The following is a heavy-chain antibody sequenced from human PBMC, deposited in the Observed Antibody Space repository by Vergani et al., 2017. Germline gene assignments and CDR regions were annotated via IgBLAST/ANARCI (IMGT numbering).Heavy chain of an antibody. CDR3: ARDSGYSYGHFDY. V-gene: IGHV4-61*02. CDR2: IYTSGST. Sequence: QVQLQESGPGLVKPSQTLSLTCTVSGGSISSGSYYWSWIRQPARKGLEWIGRIYTSGSTNYNPSLKSRVTISVDTSKNQFSLKLSSVTAADTAVYYCARDSGYSYGHFDYWGQGTLVTVSS. CDR1: GGSISSGSYY. D-gene: IGHD5-18*01. J-gene: IGHJ4*02.